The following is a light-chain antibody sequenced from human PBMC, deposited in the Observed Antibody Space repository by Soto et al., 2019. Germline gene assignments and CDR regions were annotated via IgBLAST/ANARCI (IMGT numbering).Light chain of an antibody. Sequence: EIVMTQSPASLSVSPGERVTLSCRASQSIRSDLAWYQHKPGQAPRLLMYGASTRATGTPARFSGSGSGRELTHSISRLQSEDFAGYFCHQYNNWPPITFGQGTRLEIK. J-gene: IGKJ5*01. CDR2: GAS. V-gene: IGKV3-15*01. CDR1: QSIRSD. CDR3: HQYNNWPPIT.